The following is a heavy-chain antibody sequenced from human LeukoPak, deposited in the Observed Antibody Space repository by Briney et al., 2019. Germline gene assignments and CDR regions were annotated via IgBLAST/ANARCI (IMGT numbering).Heavy chain of an antibody. CDR3: ARGPRGDVVVPDASTFDP. CDR2: ISAYNGNT. J-gene: IGHJ5*02. D-gene: IGHD2-2*01. V-gene: IGHV1-18*01. CDR1: GYSFSNYG. Sequence: ASVKVSCKASGYSFSNYGTSWVRQAPGQGLEWMGWISAYNGNTKYAQRVQGRVTMTIDTSTSTAYMELRSLRSDDTAVYYCARGPRGDVVVPDASTFDPWGQGTLVTVSS.